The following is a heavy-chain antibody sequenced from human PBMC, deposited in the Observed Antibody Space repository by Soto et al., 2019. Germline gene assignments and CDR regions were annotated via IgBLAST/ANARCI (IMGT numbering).Heavy chain of an antibody. CDR2: IRGSGGRT. Sequence: ESGGGLVQPGGSLRLSCAASGFTFRNYAMSWVRQAPGKGLEWVSIIRGSGGRTYYADSVKGRFTISRDNSKNSLYLQMNSLRVEDTALYYCAKNDYSDFYFDYWGQGTLVTVSS. CDR3: AKNDYSDFYFDY. V-gene: IGHV3-23*01. CDR1: GFTFRNYA. D-gene: IGHD4-4*01. J-gene: IGHJ4*02.